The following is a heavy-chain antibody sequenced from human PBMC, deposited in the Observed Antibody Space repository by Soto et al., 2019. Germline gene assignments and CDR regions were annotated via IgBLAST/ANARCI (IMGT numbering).Heavy chain of an antibody. CDR3: AKDLSGYGDYVRFCFDY. V-gene: IGHV3-23*01. CDR2: ISGSGGST. J-gene: IGHJ4*02. Sequence: EVQLLESGGGLVQPGGSLRLSCAASGFTFSSYAMSWVRQAPGKGLEWVSAISGSGGSTYYADSVKGRFTISRDNSKNTLYLQMNSLRAEDTAVYYCAKDLSGYGDYVRFCFDYWGQGTLVTVSS. CDR1: GFTFSSYA. D-gene: IGHD4-17*01.